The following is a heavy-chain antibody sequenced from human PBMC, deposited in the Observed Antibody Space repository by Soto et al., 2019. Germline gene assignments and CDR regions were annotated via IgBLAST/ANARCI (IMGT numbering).Heavy chain of an antibody. D-gene: IGHD2-2*01. CDR2: ISAYNGNT. Sequence: ASVKVSCKASGYTFTSYGISWVRQAPGQGLEWMGWISAYNGNTNSAQKLQGRVTMTTDTSTSTAYMELRSLRSDDTAVYYCARDLVGISTSSYYYGMDVWGQGTTVTVSS. V-gene: IGHV1-18*01. CDR1: GYTFTSYG. J-gene: IGHJ6*02. CDR3: ARDLVGISTSSYYYGMDV.